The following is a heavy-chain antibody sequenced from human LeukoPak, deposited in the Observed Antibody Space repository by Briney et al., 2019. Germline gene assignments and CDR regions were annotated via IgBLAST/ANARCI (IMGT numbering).Heavy chain of an antibody. CDR3: ARVMAYCTRTSCHDY. D-gene: IGHD2-2*01. J-gene: IGHJ4*02. CDR2: INPNSGGT. V-gene: IGHV1-2*02. CDR1: GYTFTGYY. Sequence: ASVKVSCKASGYTFTGYYMHWVRQAPGQGLEWMGWINPNSGGTNYAQKFQGRVTMTRDTSISTAYMELSRLRSDDTAVYYCARVMAYCTRTSCHDYWGQGTLVTVSS.